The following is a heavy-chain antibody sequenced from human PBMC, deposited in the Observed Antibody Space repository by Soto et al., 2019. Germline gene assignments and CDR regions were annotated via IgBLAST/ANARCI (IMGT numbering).Heavy chain of an antibody. J-gene: IGHJ6*02. Sequence: SVKVSCKASGGTFSSYATSWVRQAPGQGLEWMGGIIPIFGTANYAQKFQGRVTITADESTSTAYMELSSLRSEDTAVYYCARANYYYGSGSYFTYGMDVWGQGTTVTVSS. CDR3: ARANYYYGSGSYFTYGMDV. V-gene: IGHV1-69*13. CDR2: IIPIFGTA. CDR1: GGTFSSYA. D-gene: IGHD3-10*01.